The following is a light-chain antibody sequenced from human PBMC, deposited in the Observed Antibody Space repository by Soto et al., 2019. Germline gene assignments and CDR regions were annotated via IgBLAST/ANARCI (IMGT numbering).Light chain of an antibody. CDR1: QSVSSSF. Sequence: EIVLTQSPGTLSLSPGERATLSCRASQSVSSSFLAWYQQRPGQAPRLIIYAASSRATGIPDRFSGSGSGTEFTLTISSLEPEDFGTYYCQQSYKMPSFGQGTRLEIK. CDR3: QQSYKMPS. CDR2: AAS. V-gene: IGKV3-20*01. J-gene: IGKJ5*01.